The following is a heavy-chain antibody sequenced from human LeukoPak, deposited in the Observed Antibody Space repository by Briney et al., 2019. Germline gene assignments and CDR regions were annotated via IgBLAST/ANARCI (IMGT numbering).Heavy chain of an antibody. J-gene: IGHJ4*02. CDR3: ASSTYYVFDH. CDR1: GGSISSGDYY. V-gene: IGHV4-31*03. D-gene: IGHD3-16*01. CDR2: ISYSGST. Sequence: SETLSLTCTVSGGSISSGDYYWSWIRQHPGKGLEWIGYISYSGSTSYCPSLKSRTTISLDTSKNQFSLRLSSVTAPDTAIYYCASSTYYVFDHWGQGTVVTVSS.